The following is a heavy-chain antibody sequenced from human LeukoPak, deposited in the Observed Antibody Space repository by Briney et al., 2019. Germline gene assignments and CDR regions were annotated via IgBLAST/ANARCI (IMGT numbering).Heavy chain of an antibody. V-gene: IGHV1-8*03. CDR2: MNPNSGNT. CDR1: GYTFTGYY. Sequence: ASVKVSCKSSGYTFTGYYIHWVRQAPGQGLEWMGWMNPNSGNTGYAQKFQGRVTITRNTSISTAYMELSSLRSEDTAVYYCARGLREGIQLLVDWGQGTLVTVSS. D-gene: IGHD5-18*01. CDR3: ARGLREGIQLLVD. J-gene: IGHJ4*02.